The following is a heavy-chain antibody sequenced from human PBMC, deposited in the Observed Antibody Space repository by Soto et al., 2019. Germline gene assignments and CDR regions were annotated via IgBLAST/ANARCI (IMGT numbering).Heavy chain of an antibody. J-gene: IGHJ6*02. CDR3: ARHRIGSGYYYGMDV. V-gene: IGHV5-51*01. D-gene: IGHD2-15*01. CDR2: IYPGDSDT. Sequence: GESLKISCQGSGYSFTSYWIGWVRQMPGKGLEWMGIIYPGDSDTRYSPSFQGQVTISADKSISTAYLQWSSLKASDTAMYYCARHRIGSGYYYGMDVWGQGTTVTVSS. CDR1: GYSFTSYW.